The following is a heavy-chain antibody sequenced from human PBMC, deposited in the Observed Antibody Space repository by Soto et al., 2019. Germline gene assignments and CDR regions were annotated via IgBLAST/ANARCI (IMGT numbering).Heavy chain of an antibody. CDR3: VKEVGDGDGYNPQYYFDY. J-gene: IGHJ4*02. CDR2: ISSNGGSK. V-gene: IGHV3-64D*08. CDR1: GFTFSSYA. D-gene: IGHD3-16*01. Sequence: GGSLRLSCSASGFTFSSYAMHWVRQAPGKGLEYVSAISSNGGSKYYADSVKGRFTISRDNSKNTLYLQMSSLRAEDTAVYYCVKEVGDGDGYNPQYYFDYWGQGTLVTVSS.